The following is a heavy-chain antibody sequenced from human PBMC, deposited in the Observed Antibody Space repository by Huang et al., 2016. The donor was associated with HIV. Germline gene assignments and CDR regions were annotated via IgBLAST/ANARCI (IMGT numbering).Heavy chain of an antibody. CDR2: IHNSGGT. J-gene: IGHJ3*02. CDR1: GDSLRSRY. V-gene: IGHV4-59*11. CDR3: ARESADYSNYFTFDI. D-gene: IGHD4-4*01. Sequence: QVHLQESGPGLVEPSETLSLPCTVSGDSLRSRYWSWIRQPPGKGLEWIGHIHNSGGTNYNPPLQGRLTVSMDTSINHFSLKLTSLTAADTAVYFCARESADYSNYFTFDIWGQGIMVTVSS.